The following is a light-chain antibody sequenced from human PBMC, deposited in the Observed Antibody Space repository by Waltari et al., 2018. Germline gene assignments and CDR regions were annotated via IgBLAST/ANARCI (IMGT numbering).Light chain of an antibody. V-gene: IGKV3-11*01. CDR1: QSVSSY. Sequence: DIVLTQSPATLSLSPGERATLSCRASQSVSSYLAWYQQKPGQAPRLLIYDASNRATGIPARFSGSGSGTDFTLTISSLEPEDFAVYYCQQRSNWPRGTFGQGTKVEIK. CDR2: DAS. CDR3: QQRSNWPRGT. J-gene: IGKJ1*01.